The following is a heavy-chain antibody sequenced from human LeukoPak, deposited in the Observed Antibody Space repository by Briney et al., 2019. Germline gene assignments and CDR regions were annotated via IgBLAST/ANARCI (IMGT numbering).Heavy chain of an antibody. CDR3: ARDPPGLTLGSPGDY. CDR1: GYTFTSYG. J-gene: IGHJ4*02. D-gene: IGHD3-16*01. V-gene: IGHV1-18*01. Sequence: ASVKVSCKASGYTFTSYGIAWVRQAPGQGLQWMGWISANNGDTSYPQKLQGRVTMTTDTSTNTAYMELRSLTSDDTAVYYCARDPPGLTLGSPGDYWGQGTLVIVSS. CDR2: ISANNGDT.